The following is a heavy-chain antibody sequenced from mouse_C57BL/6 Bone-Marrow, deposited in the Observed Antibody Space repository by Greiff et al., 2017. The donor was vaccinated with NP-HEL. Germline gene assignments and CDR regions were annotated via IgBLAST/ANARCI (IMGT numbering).Heavy chain of an antibody. CDR3: ARRPYYYGRDY. Sequence: EVQGVESGGDLVKPGGSLKLSCAASGFTFSSYGMSWVRQTPDKRLEWVATISSGGSYTYYPDSVKGRFTISRDNAKNTLYLQMSSLKSEDTAMYYCARRPYYYGRDYWGQGTTLTVSS. CDR1: GFTFSSYG. V-gene: IGHV5-6*01. J-gene: IGHJ2*01. D-gene: IGHD1-1*01. CDR2: ISSGGSYT.